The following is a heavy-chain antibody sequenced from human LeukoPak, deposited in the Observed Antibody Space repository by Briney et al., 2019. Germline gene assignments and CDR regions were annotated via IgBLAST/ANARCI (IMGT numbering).Heavy chain of an antibody. Sequence: SVKVSCKASGGTFSSYAISWVRQAPGQGLEWMGGIIPIFGTANYAQKFQGRVTITTDESMSTAYMELSSLRSEDTAVYYCARLGMTTVTRSYYYYMDVWGKGTTVTVSS. CDR2: IIPIFGTA. D-gene: IGHD4-11*01. J-gene: IGHJ6*03. V-gene: IGHV1-69*05. CDR3: ARLGMTTVTRSYYYYMDV. CDR1: GGTFSSYA.